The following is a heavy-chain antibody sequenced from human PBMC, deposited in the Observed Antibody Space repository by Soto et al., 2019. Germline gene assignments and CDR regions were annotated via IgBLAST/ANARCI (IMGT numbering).Heavy chain of an antibody. V-gene: IGHV3-30*18. CDR1: GFTFSSYG. D-gene: IGHD6-13*01. J-gene: IGHJ6*02. CDR2: ISYDGSNK. Sequence: PGGSLRLSCAASGFTFSSYGMHWVRQAPGKGLEWVAAISYDGSNKYYADSVKGRFTISRDNSKNTLYLQMNSLRAEDTAVYYCAKGSSQGTPYYYGMDVWGQGTTVTVSS. CDR3: AKGSSQGTPYYYGMDV.